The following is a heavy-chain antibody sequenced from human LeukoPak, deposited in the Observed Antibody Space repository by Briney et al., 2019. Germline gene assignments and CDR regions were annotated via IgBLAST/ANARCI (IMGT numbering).Heavy chain of an antibody. J-gene: IGHJ4*02. CDR3: ARVLHSGYDLNDLYFDY. D-gene: IGHD5-12*01. CDR2: ISSSSSYI. V-gene: IGHV3-21*01. CDR1: GFTFSSYS. Sequence: GGSLRLSCAASGFTFSSYSMNWVRQAPGKGLEWVSSISSSSSYIYYADSVKGRFTISRDNAKNSLYLQMNSLRAEDTAVYYCARVLHSGYDLNDLYFDYWGQGTLVTVSS.